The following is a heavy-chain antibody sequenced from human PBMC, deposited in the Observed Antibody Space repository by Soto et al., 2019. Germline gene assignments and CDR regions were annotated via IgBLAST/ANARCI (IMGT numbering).Heavy chain of an antibody. CDR1: GYTFTSYY. D-gene: IGHD5-18*01. J-gene: IGHJ4*02. Sequence: QVQLVQSGAEVKKPGASVKVSCKASGYTFTSYYMHWVRQAPGQGLEWMGIINPSGGSTSYAQKFQGRVTMSRETSTSRVYLELRSLGSEDTAVYYCAREPRIGIQLWSPPDYWGQGTLVTVSS. V-gene: IGHV1-46*03. CDR2: INPSGGST. CDR3: AREPRIGIQLWSPPDY.